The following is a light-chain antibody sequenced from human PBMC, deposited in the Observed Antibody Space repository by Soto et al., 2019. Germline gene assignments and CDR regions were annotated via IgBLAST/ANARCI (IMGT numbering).Light chain of an antibody. J-gene: IGKJ4*01. CDR2: GAS. CDR1: QGVGSN. CDR3: QQYDARPLT. V-gene: IGKV3-15*01. Sequence: EIVMTQSPGTLSVSPGERVTVRCRASQGVGSNLAWYQQKPGQAPRLLIYGASTRASGIRGRFSGSGSGTEFTFTISKLQSEDFGDYYCQQYDARPLTFGGGTKVEIK.